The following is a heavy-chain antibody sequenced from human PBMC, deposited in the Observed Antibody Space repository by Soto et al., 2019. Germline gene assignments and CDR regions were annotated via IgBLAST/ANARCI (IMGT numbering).Heavy chain of an antibody. CDR3: ARAGSTTYYYYGMDV. Sequence: GASGKVSCKASGYTFTGYYMHWVRQAPGQGLEWMGWINPNSGGTNYAQKFQGRVTMTRDTSISTAYMELSRLRSDDTAVYYCARAGSTTYYYYGMDVWGQGTTVTVSS. CDR2: INPNSGGT. CDR1: GYTFTGYY. J-gene: IGHJ6*02. V-gene: IGHV1-2*02.